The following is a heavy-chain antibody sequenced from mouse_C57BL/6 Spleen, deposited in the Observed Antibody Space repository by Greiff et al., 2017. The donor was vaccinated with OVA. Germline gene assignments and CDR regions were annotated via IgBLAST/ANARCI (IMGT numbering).Heavy chain of an antibody. J-gene: IGHJ1*03. CDR1: GYTFTSYW. Sequence: QVQLQQPGPELVKPGASVKLSCKASGYTFTSYWMHWVKQRPGHGLEWIGIINPSNGGTNYNEKFKSKATLTVDKSSSTAYMQLSSLTSEDSAVYYCARDSNYGWYFDVWGTGTTVTVSS. D-gene: IGHD2-5*01. CDR3: ARDSNYGWYFDV. V-gene: IGHV1-53*01. CDR2: INPSNGGT.